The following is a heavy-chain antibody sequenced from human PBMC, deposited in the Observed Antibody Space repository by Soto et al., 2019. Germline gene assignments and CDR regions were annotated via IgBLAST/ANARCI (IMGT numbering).Heavy chain of an antibody. Sequence: PGGSLRLSCAASGFTFSSYGMHWVLQAPGKGLEWVAVIWYDGSNKYYADSVKGRFTISRDNSKNTLYLQMNSLRAEDTAVYYCARDRGSSSHGMDVWGQGTTVTVYS. J-gene: IGHJ6*02. V-gene: IGHV3-33*01. CDR2: IWYDGSNK. D-gene: IGHD6-13*01. CDR3: ARDRGSSSHGMDV. CDR1: GFTFSSYG.